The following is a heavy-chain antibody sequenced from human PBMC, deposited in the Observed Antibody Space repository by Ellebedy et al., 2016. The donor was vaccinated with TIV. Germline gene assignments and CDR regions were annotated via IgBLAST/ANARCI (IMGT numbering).Heavy chain of an antibody. CDR2: IIPIFGTA. Sequence: SVKVSCXASGGTFSSYAISWVRQAPGQGLEWMGGIIPIFGTANYAQKFQGRVTITADESTSTAYMELSSLRSEDTAVYYCARDRHFTVEGRYYYGMDVWGQGTTVTVSS. CDR1: GGTFSSYA. J-gene: IGHJ6*02. CDR3: ARDRHFTVEGRYYYGMDV. D-gene: IGHD4-11*01. V-gene: IGHV1-69*13.